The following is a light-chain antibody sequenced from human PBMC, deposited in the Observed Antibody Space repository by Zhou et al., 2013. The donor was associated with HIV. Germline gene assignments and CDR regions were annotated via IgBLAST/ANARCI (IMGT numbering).Light chain of an antibody. CDR2: AAS. CDR1: QTITNA. V-gene: IGKV1-39*01. Sequence: DILLTQSPSSLSASVGDRVSITCRAGQTITNALNWYQQKPGKAPKLLIYAASSLQSGVPSRFSGSGSGTDFTLTISSLQPEDFATYYCQQSYSTPQTFGQGTKVEIK. J-gene: IGKJ1*01. CDR3: QQSYSTPQT.